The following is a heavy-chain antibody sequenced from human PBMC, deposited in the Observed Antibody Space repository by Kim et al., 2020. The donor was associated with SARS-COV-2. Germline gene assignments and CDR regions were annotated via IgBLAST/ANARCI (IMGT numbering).Heavy chain of an antibody. CDR1: GFTFSSYG. J-gene: IGHJ6*02. Sequence: GGSLRLSCAASGFTFSSYGMHWVRQAPGKGLEWVAVISYDGSNKYYADSVKGRFTISRDNSKNTLYLQMNSLRAEDTAVYYCAKALYSYSQSYYYYGMDVWGQGTTVTVSS. V-gene: IGHV3-30*18. CDR2: ISYDGSNK. D-gene: IGHD5-18*01. CDR3: AKALYSYSQSYYYYGMDV.